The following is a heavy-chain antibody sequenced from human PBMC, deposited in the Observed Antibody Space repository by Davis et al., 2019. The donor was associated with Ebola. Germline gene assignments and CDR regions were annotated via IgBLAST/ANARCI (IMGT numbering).Heavy chain of an antibody. CDR2: INHSGST. CDR3: ARGGAYSSSVYYYYYGMDV. D-gene: IGHD6-13*01. V-gene: IGHV4-34*01. J-gene: IGHJ6*02. Sequence: MPSETLSLTCTVSGGSISSYYWSWIRQPPGKGLEWIGEINHSGSTNYNPSLKSRVTISVDTSKNQFSLKLSSVTAADTAAYYCARGGAYSSSVYYYYYGMDVWGQGTTVTVSS. CDR1: GGSISSYY.